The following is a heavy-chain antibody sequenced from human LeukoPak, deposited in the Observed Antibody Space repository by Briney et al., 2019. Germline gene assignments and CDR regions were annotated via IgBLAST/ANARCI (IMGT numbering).Heavy chain of an antibody. CDR2: IYYSGDT. CDR1: GGSISSSSYY. CDR3: ARHQWHYYYYTGV. D-gene: IGHD6-19*01. V-gene: IGHV4-39*01. Sequence: SETLSLTCTVSGGSISSSSYYWGWIRRPPGKGLEWIGSIYYSGDTYYNPSLKSRRVTISVDTSKNQFSLRLSSVTAADTAVYYCARHQWHYYYYTGVWGKGSTVTVSS. J-gene: IGHJ6*03.